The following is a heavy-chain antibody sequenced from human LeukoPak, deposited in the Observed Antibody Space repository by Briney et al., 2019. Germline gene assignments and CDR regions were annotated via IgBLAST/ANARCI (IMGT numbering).Heavy chain of an antibody. J-gene: IGHJ5*02. CDR3: ARGAFQGYCSGGSCLETLRFDP. V-gene: IGHV3-48*01. D-gene: IGHD2-15*01. CDR1: AFTFSTYY. Sequence: GGSLRLSCAASAFTFSTYYMNWVRQAPRKGLEWVSYISSGSTNVFYRNSVKGRLTISTDHSENSLYLQMNSLLTEYTAVDYCARGAFQGYCSGGSCLETLRFDPWGQGTLVIPSS. CDR2: ISSGSTNV.